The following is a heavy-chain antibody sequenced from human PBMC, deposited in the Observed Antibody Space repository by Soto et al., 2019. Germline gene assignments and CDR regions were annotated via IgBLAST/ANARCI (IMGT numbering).Heavy chain of an antibody. Sequence: GGSLRLSCAASGFTFSSYGMHWVRRAPGKGLEWVAVIWYDETNKYYADSVKGRFTISRDNSKNTLYLQMNSLRAEDTAVYYCARAKGGYCRSSSCYHHYYYMDVWGQETTVTVSS. V-gene: IGHV3-33*01. D-gene: IGHD2-2*01. J-gene: IGHJ6*03. CDR2: IWYDETNK. CDR1: GFTFSSYG. CDR3: ARAKGGYCRSSSCYHHYYYMDV.